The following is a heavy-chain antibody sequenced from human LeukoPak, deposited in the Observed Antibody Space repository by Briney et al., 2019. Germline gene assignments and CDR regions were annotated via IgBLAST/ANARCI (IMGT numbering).Heavy chain of an antibody. J-gene: IGHJ4*02. Sequence: GGSLRLSCAASGFTFSSYAMSWVRQAPGKGLDGVSAISGSGGSTYYADSVKGRFTISRDNSKNTLYLQMNSLRAEDTAVYYCAKDSFQWLLTLDYWGQGTLVTVSS. CDR2: ISGSGGST. CDR1: GFTFSSYA. D-gene: IGHD6-19*01. CDR3: AKDSFQWLLTLDY. V-gene: IGHV3-23*01.